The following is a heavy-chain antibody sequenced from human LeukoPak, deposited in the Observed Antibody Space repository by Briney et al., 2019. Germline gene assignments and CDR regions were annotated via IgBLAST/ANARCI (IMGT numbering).Heavy chain of an antibody. CDR3: ARGFYGSGSQFNY. CDR1: GGSISSGDYP. J-gene: IGHJ4*02. CDR2: IFHTGHT. V-gene: IGHV4-30-2*01. Sequence: PSQTLSLTCAVFGGSISSGDYPWSWIRQPPGKGLEWIGYIFHTGHTSYNPSLKSRVTISVDMSKNQLSLKLSSVTAADMAVCYCARGFYGSGSQFNYWGQGTLVTVSS. D-gene: IGHD3-10*01.